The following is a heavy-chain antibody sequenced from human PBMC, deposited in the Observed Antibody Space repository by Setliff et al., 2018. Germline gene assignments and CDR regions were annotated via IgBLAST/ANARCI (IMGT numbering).Heavy chain of an antibody. J-gene: IGHJ4*02. CDR3: VRHWGGGYSYVRGFGYFDS. CDR1: GGSISDYY. D-gene: IGHD5-18*01. CDR2: IYYGGST. Sequence: SETLSLTCTVSGGSISDYYWSWIRQAPGKGLEWIGYIYYGGSTNYNPSLNSRVAISVDTSKNQFSLKLSSVTAADTSIYYCVRHWGGGYSYVRGFGYFDSWGRGTPVTVSS. V-gene: IGHV4-59*08.